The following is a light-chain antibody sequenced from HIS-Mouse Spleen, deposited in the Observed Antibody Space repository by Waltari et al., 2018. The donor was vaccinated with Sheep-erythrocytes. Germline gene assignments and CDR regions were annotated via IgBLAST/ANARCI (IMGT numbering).Light chain of an antibody. V-gene: IGLV1-44*01. Sequence: QSVLTQPPSASGTPGQRVTISCSGSSSHIGSNTVNWYQQLPGTAPKLLIYSNNQRPSGVPDRFSGSNSGNTATLTISGTQAMDEADYYCQAWDSSTVVFGGGTKLTVL. CDR1: SSHIGSNT. CDR2: SNN. CDR3: QAWDSSTVV. J-gene: IGLJ2*01.